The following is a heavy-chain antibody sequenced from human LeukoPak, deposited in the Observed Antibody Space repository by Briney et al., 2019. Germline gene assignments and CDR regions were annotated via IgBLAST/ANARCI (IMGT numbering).Heavy chain of an antibody. J-gene: IGHJ4*02. D-gene: IGHD5-18*01. CDR1: GGSISSSSYY. CDR2: IYYSGST. Sequence: SETLSLTCTVSGGSISSSSYYWGWVRQPPGKGLEWIGSIYYSGSTSYNPSLKSRVTISVDTSKNQFSLKLRSVTAADTAVYYCARGKRYSYGNFDYWGQGTLVTVSS. CDR3: ARGKRYSYGNFDY. V-gene: IGHV4-39*01.